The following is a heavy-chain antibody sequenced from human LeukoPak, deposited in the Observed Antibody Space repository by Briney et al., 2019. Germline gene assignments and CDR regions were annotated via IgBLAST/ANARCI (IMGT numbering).Heavy chain of an antibody. CDR3: ARGVPTGIDYFDY. CDR1: GFTVSSNY. V-gene: IGHV3-53*01. Sequence: GGSLRLSCAASGFTVSSNYMSWVRQAPGKGLEWVSVIYSGGSTYYEDSVKGRFTISRDNSKNTLYLQMNSLRAEDTAVYYCARGVPTGIDYFDYWGQGTLVTVSS. J-gene: IGHJ4*02. CDR2: IYSGGST. D-gene: IGHD1-1*01.